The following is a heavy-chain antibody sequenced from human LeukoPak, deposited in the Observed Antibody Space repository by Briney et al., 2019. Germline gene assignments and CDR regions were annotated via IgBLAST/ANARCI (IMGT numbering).Heavy chain of an antibody. CDR1: GYTFTSYY. CDR3: AREGRDGYNLFDY. CDR2: INPSGGST. J-gene: IGHJ4*02. D-gene: IGHD5-24*01. V-gene: IGHV1-46*04. Sequence: PGASLSVSCTASGYTFTSYYMHWVRQAPGQGLEWMGIINPSGGSTSYAQKVQGRVTMTRDTATSTVYMELSSLRSEDTAVYYCAREGRDGYNLFDYWGQGTLVTVSS.